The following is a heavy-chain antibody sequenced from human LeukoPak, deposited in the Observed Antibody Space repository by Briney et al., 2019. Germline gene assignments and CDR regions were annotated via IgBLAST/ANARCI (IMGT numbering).Heavy chain of an antibody. J-gene: IGHJ3*02. D-gene: IGHD1-14*01. CDR3: ARVTPRRHAFDI. CDR1: GFTFSAYG. CDR2: ISSSSSTI. Sequence: GKTLRLSCAAPGFTFSAYGMSWVRQAPGKGLEWVSYISSSSSTIYYADSVRGRFTISRDNAKNSLYLQMNSLRAEDTAVYYCARVTPRRHAFDIWGQGTMVTVSS. V-gene: IGHV3-48*01.